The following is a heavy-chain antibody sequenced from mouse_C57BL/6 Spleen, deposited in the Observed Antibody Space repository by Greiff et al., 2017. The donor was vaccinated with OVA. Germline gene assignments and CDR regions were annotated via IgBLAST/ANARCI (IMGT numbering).Heavy chain of an antibody. D-gene: IGHD1-1*01. CDR2: PHASDSDT. J-gene: IGHJ4*01. Sequence: QVQLQQPGAELVKPGASVKVSCKASGYTFTSYWRGGVPQSPVQYGGCTSRPHASDSDTNYNQKFKGKATLTVDKSSSTAYMQLSSLTSEDSAVYYCAIPHYYGSSYYAMDYWGQGTSVTVSS. V-gene: IGHV1-74*01. CDR3: AIPHYYGSSYYAMDY. CDR1: GYTFTSYW.